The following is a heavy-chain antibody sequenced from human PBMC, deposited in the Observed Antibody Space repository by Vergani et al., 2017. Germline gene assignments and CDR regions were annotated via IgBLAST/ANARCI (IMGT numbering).Heavy chain of an antibody. J-gene: IGHJ1*01. CDR3: ATKSCGTPGCQIGYFRE. Sequence: QVRLVESGGGVVRPGRSLRLSCVVSGFTSSYYGMHWVRQAPGKGLEWVAVISYDGTQKYYADSVKGRFTISRDNSKSTLYLQMNSLRTEDTAVYYCATKSCGTPGCQIGYFREWGQGTLVTVSS. V-gene: IGHV3-30*03. CDR1: GFTSSYYG. D-gene: IGHD1-1*01. CDR2: ISYDGTQK.